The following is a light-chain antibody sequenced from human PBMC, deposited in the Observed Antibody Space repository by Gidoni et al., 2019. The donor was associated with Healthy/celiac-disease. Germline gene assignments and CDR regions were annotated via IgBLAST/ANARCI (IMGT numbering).Light chain of an antibody. CDR3: QSYDSSLSGSVV. CDR1: SSNIGAGYD. J-gene: IGLJ2*01. CDR2: GNS. Sequence: QSVLTPPPSVSGAPGQRVTISCTGGSSNIGAGYDVHWYQQLPGTAPKLLIYGNSNRPSGVPDRFSGSKSGTSASLAITGLQAEDEADYYCQSYDSSLSGSVVFGGGTKLTVL. V-gene: IGLV1-40*01.